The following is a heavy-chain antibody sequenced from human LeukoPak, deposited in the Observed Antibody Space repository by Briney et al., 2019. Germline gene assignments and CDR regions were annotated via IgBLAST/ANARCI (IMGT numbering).Heavy chain of an antibody. CDR3: ARDPCSAGCYRFDY. Sequence: GGSLRLSCAAPGFTFSTYSLNWVRQAPGKGLEWVSSISSGSTYIFYADSVKGRFTISRDNAKNSLYLQMNSLRAEDTAVYYCARDPCSAGCYRFDYWGQGTLVTVSS. V-gene: IGHV3-21*01. J-gene: IGHJ4*02. CDR2: ISSGSTYI. CDR1: GFTFSTYS. D-gene: IGHD2-21*02.